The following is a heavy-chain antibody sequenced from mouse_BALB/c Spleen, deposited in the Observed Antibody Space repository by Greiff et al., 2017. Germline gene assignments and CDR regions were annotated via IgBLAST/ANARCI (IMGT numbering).Heavy chain of an antibody. Sequence: EVQVVESGGGLVKPGGSLKLSCAASGFTFSSYAMSWVRQTPEKRLEWVASISSGGSTYYPDSVKGRFTISRDNARNILYLQMSSLRSEDTAMYYCARGGVGSSSFAYWGQGTLVTVSA. D-gene: IGHD1-1*01. V-gene: IGHV5-6-5*01. CDR1: GFTFSSYA. CDR3: ARGGVGSSSFAY. J-gene: IGHJ3*01. CDR2: ISSGGST.